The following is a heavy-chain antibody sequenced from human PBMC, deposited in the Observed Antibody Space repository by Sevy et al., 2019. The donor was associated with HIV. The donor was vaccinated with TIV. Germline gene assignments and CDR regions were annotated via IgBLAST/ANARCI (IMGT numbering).Heavy chain of an antibody. CDR2: LYYGGST. V-gene: IGHV4-39*01. CDR3: VRHLTNYLYWYFDL. D-gene: IGHD2-8*01. J-gene: IGHJ2*01. CDR1: GGSISGSTNY. Sequence: SETLSLTCTASGGSISGSTNYWGWIRQSPGKGLEWIGSLYYGGSTYLNPSLKSRVTTSVDTSKNQFSLKLNSVTAADTAVYYCVRHLTNYLYWYFDLWGRGALVTVSS.